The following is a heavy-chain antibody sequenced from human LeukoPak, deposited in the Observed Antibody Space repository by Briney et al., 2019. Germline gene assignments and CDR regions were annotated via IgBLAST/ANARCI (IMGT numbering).Heavy chain of an antibody. Sequence: GGPLRLSCAASGFTFMNYAMLWVRQAPGKALEWLSTIGSAGGSIFYADSVKGRFTISRDNSKSTLFLQMDSLRVEDTALYYCAKRGEVSTYYYFESWGQGALVTVSS. CDR1: GFTFMNYA. CDR3: AKRGEVSTYYYFES. V-gene: IGHV3-23*01. J-gene: IGHJ4*02. D-gene: IGHD2/OR15-2a*01. CDR2: IGSAGGSI.